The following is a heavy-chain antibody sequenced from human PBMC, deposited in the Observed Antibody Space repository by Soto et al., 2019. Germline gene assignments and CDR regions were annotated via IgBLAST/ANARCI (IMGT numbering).Heavy chain of an antibody. Sequence: SETLSLTCTVPGGSMRNYFWTWIRQPPGKGLEWIGYIHYSGTTSFFPSYNPSLRSRVTISEDTSKNQFSLKLLSVTTADTAVYFCAAGEASSRNLAPYYLDFWGQGPLVTVSS. J-gene: IGHJ4*02. CDR3: AAGEASSRNLAPYYLDF. D-gene: IGHD6-13*01. CDR2: IHYSGTT. V-gene: IGHV4-59*01. CDR1: GGSMRNYF.